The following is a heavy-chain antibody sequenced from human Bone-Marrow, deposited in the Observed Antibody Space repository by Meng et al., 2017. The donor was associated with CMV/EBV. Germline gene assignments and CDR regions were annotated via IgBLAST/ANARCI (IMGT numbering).Heavy chain of an antibody. CDR2: ISSSSSYI. CDR3: ARDRGRVYYDSSGFVDY. D-gene: IGHD3-22*01. CDR1: EFTFSSYS. V-gene: IGHV3-21*01. Sequence: GESLKISCAASEFTFSSYSMNWVRQAPGKGLEWVSSISSSSSYIYYADSVKGRFTISRDNAKNSLYLQMNSLRAEDTAVYYCARDRGRVYYDSSGFVDYWGQGTLVTVSS. J-gene: IGHJ4*02.